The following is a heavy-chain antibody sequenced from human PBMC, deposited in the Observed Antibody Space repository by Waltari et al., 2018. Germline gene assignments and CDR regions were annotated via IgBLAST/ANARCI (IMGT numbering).Heavy chain of an antibody. Sequence: PGGSLRLSCAASGFTFSSYAMHWVRQAPGKGLGLVAVISYDGSNKYYADSVKGRFTISRDNSKNTLYLQMNSLRAEDTAVYYCARPDYDILGFDPWGQGTLVTVSS. V-gene: IGHV3-30*01. CDR3: ARPDYDILGFDP. J-gene: IGHJ5*02. CDR1: GFTFSSYA. D-gene: IGHD3-9*01. CDR2: ISYDGSNK.